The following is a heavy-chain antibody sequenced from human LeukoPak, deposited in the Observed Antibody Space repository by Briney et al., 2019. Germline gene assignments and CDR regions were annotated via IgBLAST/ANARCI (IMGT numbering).Heavy chain of an antibody. D-gene: IGHD3-3*01. Sequence: GGSLRLSCAASGFTFSSYWMSWVRQAPGKGLEWVANIKQDGSETYYVDSVRGRFTISRGNARNSLYLQMNSLRGQGTAIYYCARDFWGAYRVDFFDFWGQGALVTVSS. CDR3: ARDFWGAYRVDFFDF. J-gene: IGHJ4*02. CDR2: IKQDGSET. CDR1: GFTFSSYW. V-gene: IGHV3-7*01.